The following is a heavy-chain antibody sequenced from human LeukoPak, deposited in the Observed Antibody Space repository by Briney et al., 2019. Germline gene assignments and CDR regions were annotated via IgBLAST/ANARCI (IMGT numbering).Heavy chain of an antibody. Sequence: GGSLRLSCAASGFAFSNYWLHWFRQAPGKGLVWVARIYTHGSSTNYADSVKGRFTISRDNAKNTLYLQMTSLSAEDTAVYYALAGYYYYYMDVWGKGTTVTVSS. V-gene: IGHV3-74*01. D-gene: IGHD6-13*01. J-gene: IGHJ6*03. CDR2: IYTHGSST. CDR1: GFAFSNYW. CDR3: LAGYYYYYMDV.